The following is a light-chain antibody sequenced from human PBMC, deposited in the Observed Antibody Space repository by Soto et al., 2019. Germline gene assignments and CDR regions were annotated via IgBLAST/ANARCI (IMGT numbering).Light chain of an antibody. Sequence: EIVLTQSPGTLSLSPGERATLSCRASQKISSRYLAWYLQKPGQAPRFLIYGASSRATGIPDRFSGSGSGTDFTLTISRLEPEDFAVYYCQHYGASPWTFGQGTKVDIK. CDR3: QHYGASPWT. V-gene: IGKV3-20*01. CDR2: GAS. CDR1: QKISSRY. J-gene: IGKJ1*01.